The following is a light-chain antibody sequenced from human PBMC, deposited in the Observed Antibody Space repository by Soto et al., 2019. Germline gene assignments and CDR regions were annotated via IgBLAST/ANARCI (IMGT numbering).Light chain of an antibody. CDR2: EVS. V-gene: IGLV2-14*01. Sequence: QSVRTQPRSVSGSPGRSGTISCTGTSSDVGGYNYVSWYQQHPGKAPKFMIYEVSNRPSGVSNRFSGSKSGNTASLTISGLQAEDEADYYCSSYTSSSTLGVFGTGTKVTVL. CDR1: SSDVGGYNY. CDR3: SSYTSSSTLGV. J-gene: IGLJ1*01.